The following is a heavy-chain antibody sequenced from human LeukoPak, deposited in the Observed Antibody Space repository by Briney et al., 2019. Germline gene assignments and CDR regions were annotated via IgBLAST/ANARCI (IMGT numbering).Heavy chain of an antibody. D-gene: IGHD3-3*01. CDR1: GFTFSSYW. V-gene: IGHV3-21*01. CDR2: ISSSSSYI. Sequence: GGSLRLSCAASGFTFSSYWMHWVRQAPGKGLEWVSSISSSSSYIYYADSVKGRFTISRDNAKNSLYLQMNSLRAEDTAVYYCARVCDFWSGYCGYYMDVWGKGTTVTVSS. CDR3: ARVCDFWSGYCGYYMDV. J-gene: IGHJ6*03.